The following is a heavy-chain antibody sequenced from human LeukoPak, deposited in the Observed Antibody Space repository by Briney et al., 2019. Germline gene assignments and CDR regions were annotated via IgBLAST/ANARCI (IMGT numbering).Heavy chain of an antibody. CDR2: IIPMFGSA. Sequence: ASVKVSCKASGDIFNSYSISWVRQAPGQGLEWMGGIIPMFGSANYAQTFQDRVTMTTDTSTSTAYMELRSLGSDDTAVYYCARERAGYDDYWGQGTLVTVSS. CDR3: ARERAGYDDY. V-gene: IGHV1-69*05. CDR1: GDIFNSYS. D-gene: IGHD1-1*01. J-gene: IGHJ4*02.